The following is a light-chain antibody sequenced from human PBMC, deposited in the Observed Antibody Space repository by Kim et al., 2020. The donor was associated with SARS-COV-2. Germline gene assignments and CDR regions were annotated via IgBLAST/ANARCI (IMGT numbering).Light chain of an antibody. CDR2: FDS. Sequence: SYELTQSPSVSVAPGKTASIPCGGNNIGRKSVHWYQLRPGQAPVLVISFDSDRPSGIPDRFSGSNSGNTATLNISGVEAGDEADYYCQVWDRTTDYPVFGSGTKVTVL. J-gene: IGLJ1*01. CDR3: QVWDRTTDYPV. CDR1: NIGRKS. V-gene: IGLV3-21*04.